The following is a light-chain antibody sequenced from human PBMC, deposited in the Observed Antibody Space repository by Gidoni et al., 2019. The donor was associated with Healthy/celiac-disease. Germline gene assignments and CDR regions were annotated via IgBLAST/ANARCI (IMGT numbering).Light chain of an antibody. CDR1: QSVSSSY. Sequence: EIVLTQSPGTLSLSPGERATLSCRASQSVSSSYLDWYQQKPVQAPRLLIYGASSRATGIPDRFSGSGSGKDFTLTISRLEPEDFAVYYCQQYGSSPWTFGQGTKVEIK. CDR2: GAS. J-gene: IGKJ1*01. V-gene: IGKV3-20*01. CDR3: QQYGSSPWT.